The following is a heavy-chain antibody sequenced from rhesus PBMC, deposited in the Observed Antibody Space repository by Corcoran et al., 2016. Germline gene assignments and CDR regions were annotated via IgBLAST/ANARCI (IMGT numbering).Heavy chain of an antibody. CDR2: ISESGGTI. CDR1: GFTFSSYE. Sequence: DVQLVESGGGLVKHGGSLRLSCVASGFTFSSYEMHWVRQAPGKGLEWVSVISESGGTIYDADSVKGRFTISRDNAKNSLFLQMNSLRAEDTAVYYCTRGDTVGTVYFDYWGQGVLVTVSS. CDR3: TRGDTVGTVYFDY. V-gene: IGHV3-100*02. D-gene: IGHD5-42*01. J-gene: IGHJ4*01.